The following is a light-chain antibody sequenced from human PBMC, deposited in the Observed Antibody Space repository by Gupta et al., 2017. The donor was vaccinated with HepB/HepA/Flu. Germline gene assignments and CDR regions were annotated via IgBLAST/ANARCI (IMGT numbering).Light chain of an antibody. Sequence: QSALTQPASVSVSPGQSITISCTGTSSDVGGYNYVSWCQQHPGKAPKLIIYDVSDRPSGVSNRFSGSKAGNTASRTSAGLQAEDEADDYCSSYTSSSTYVFGTGTKVTVL. V-gene: IGLV2-14*01. CDR1: SSDVGGYNY. CDR2: DVS. CDR3: SSYTSSSTYV. J-gene: IGLJ1*01.